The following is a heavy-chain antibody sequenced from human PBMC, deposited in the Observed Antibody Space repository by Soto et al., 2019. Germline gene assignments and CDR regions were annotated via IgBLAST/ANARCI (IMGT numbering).Heavy chain of an antibody. J-gene: IGHJ4*02. CDR2: INPGYGNT. V-gene: IGHV1-3*01. CDR1: GYTFTTYA. D-gene: IGHD4-17*01. Sequence: VQLVQSGAGVKKPGASVKLSCRGSGYTFTTYAMHWVRQAPGQSLEWMGWINPGYGNTKYSQKFQDRVTITRDVTATTVYMELTSLTSKDTAVYFCARVGWDPQGYGEWHYWGQGALVTVSS. CDR3: ARVGWDPQGYGEWHY.